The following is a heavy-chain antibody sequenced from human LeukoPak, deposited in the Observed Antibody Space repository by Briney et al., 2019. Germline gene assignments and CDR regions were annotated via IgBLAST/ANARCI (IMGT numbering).Heavy chain of an antibody. CDR3: ARGTRGSPTGAFDI. V-gene: IGHV1-2*02. D-gene: IGHD2-15*01. CDR2: INPNSGGT. CDR1: GYTFTGYY. Sequence: ASVKVSCKASGYTFTGYYMHWVRQAPGQPLEWMGWINPNSGGTNYAQKFQGRVTMTRDTSISTAYMELSRLRSDDTAVYYCARGTRGSPTGAFDIWGQGTMVTVSS. J-gene: IGHJ3*02.